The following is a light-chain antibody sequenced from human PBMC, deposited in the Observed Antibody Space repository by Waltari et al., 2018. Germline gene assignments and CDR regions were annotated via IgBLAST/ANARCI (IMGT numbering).Light chain of an antibody. V-gene: IGLV2-14*01. Sequence: SSPTPPSSVSWAPGQAVPLSRTGTSPALCCYYYFSWYQQQPGKAPKLMIYDVSKRPSGVSNRFSGSKSANTASLTISGLQAEDEADYYCNSYTSSTTNVFGTGTKVTVL. CDR3: NSYTSSTTNV. J-gene: IGLJ1*01. CDR1: SPALCCYYY. CDR2: DVS.